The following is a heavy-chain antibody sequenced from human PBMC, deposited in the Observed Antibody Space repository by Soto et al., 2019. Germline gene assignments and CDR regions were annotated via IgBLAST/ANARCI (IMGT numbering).Heavy chain of an antibody. CDR3: ARGYSYGYLDY. CDR1: GFTFSSYG. Sequence: PGGSLRLSCAASGFTFSSYGMHWVRQAPGKGLEWVAVIWYDGSNKYYADSVKGRFTISRDNSKNTLYLQMNSLRAEDTAVYYCARGYSYGYLDYWGQGTLVTVSS. J-gene: IGHJ4*02. CDR2: IWYDGSNK. D-gene: IGHD5-18*01. V-gene: IGHV3-33*01.